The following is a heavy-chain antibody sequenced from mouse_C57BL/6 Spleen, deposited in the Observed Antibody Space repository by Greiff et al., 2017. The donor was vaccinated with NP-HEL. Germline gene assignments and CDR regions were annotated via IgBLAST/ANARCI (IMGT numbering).Heavy chain of an antibody. J-gene: IGHJ3*01. D-gene: IGHD3-2*02. V-gene: IGHV14-3*01. CDR2: IDPANGNT. CDR1: GFNIKNTY. Sequence: VQLKESVAELVRPGASVKLSCTASGFNIKNTYMHWVKQRPEQGLEWIGRIDPANGNTKYAPKFQGKATITADTSSNTAYLQLSSLTSEDTAIYYCAYLDSSGPAWFAYWGQGTLVTVSA. CDR3: AYLDSSGPAWFAY.